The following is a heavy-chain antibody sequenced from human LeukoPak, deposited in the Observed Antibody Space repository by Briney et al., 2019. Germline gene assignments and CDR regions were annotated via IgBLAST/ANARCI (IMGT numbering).Heavy chain of an antibody. D-gene: IGHD3-16*02. CDR2: IYYSGST. J-gene: IGHJ4*02. V-gene: IGHV4-39*01. Sequence: SDTLSLTCTVSGGSINSSSYYWGWIRQPPGKGLEWIGSIYYSGSTYYNPSLKSRVTISVHTSNNQFSLKLSSVTAADTAAYYCARRTFGEVIVWPYYFDYWGQGTLVTVSS. CDR1: GGSINSSSYY. CDR3: ARRTFGEVIVWPYYFDY.